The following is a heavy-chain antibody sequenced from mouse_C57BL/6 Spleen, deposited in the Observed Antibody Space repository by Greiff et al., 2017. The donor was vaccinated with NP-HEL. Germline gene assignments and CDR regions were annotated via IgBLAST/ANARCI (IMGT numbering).Heavy chain of an antibody. V-gene: IGHV1-81*01. CDR3: ARRWLLREDYFDY. CDR1: GYTFTSYG. CDR2: IYPRSGNT. J-gene: IGHJ2*01. D-gene: IGHD2-3*01. Sequence: VQGVESGAELARPGASVKLSCKASGYTFTSYGISWVKQRTGQGLEWIGEIYPRSGNTYYNEKFKGKATLTADKSSSTAYMELRSLTSEDSAVYFCARRWLLREDYFDYWGQGTTLTVSS.